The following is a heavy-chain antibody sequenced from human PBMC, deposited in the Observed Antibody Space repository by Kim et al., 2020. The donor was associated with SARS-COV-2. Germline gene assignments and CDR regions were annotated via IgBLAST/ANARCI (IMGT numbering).Heavy chain of an antibody. D-gene: IGHD1-26*01. Sequence: GGSLRLSCAASGFTFSSYAMHWVRQAPGKGLEWVAVISYDGSNKYYADSVKGRFTISRDNSKNTLYLQMNSLRAEDTAVYYCARDGGRAYSGSYYGWGQ. V-gene: IGHV3-30-3*01. J-gene: IGHJ1*01. CDR1: GFTFSSYA. CDR2: ISYDGSNK. CDR3: ARDGGRAYSGSYYG.